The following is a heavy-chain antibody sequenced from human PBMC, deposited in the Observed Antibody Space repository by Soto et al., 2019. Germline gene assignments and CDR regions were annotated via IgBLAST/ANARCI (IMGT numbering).Heavy chain of an antibody. CDR1: GFTFSIDS. V-gene: IGHV3-48*02. CDR3: TRDPYGMDV. Sequence: EVQLVESGGGLVQPGGSLRLSCAASGFTFSIDSMIWVRQAPGKGLEWVSYISISSSTIYYADSVKGRFTISRDNAKNSLYLQMNSLRDEDTAVYYCTRDPYGMDVWGQGTTVTVSS. J-gene: IGHJ6*02. CDR2: ISISSSTI.